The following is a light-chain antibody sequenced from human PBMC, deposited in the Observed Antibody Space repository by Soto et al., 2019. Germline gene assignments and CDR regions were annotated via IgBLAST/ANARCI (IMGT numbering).Light chain of an antibody. CDR3: RQDINYPWT. CDR1: QSISSW. Sequence: DIQMTQSPSTLSASVGDRVTITCRASQSISSWLAWYQQKPGKAPKLLIYKASSLESGVPSRFSGSGSGTDFTLAISSLQPEDSATYYCRQDINYPWTFGQGTKVDIK. CDR2: KAS. J-gene: IGKJ1*01. V-gene: IGKV1-5*03.